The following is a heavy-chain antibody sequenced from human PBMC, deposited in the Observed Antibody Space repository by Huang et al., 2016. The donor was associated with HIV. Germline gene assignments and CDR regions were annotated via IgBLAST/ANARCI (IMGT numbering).Heavy chain of an antibody. V-gene: IGHV4-34*01. CDR1: GGSISGHY. D-gene: IGHD6-13*01. CDR2: INDNGYP. J-gene: IGHJ2*01. Sequence: QVQLQQWGAGLLKPSETLSLTCAVYGGSISGHYWSWIRQPPGKGLEWIAEINDNGYPNYNPPLKSRFTISVHTSRNQFSLKLNAVTAADAAVYYCARASWYEPRSWYFGLWGRGTLVTVSS. CDR3: ARASWYEPRSWYFGL.